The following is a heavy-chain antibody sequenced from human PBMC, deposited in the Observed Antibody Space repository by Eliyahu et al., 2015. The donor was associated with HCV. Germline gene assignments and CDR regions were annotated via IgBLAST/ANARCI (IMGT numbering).Heavy chain of an antibody. J-gene: IGHJ4*02. Sequence: QVHLEQSGAEVKKPGASVKISCKASGYTFSDYYIHWVRQSPRQGFEWMGWIKSSNGDTKYAERFQQWVTMTRDTSTSTSYMELRGLKSDDSALYYCVRESGEKYHFDYWGQGTLITVSS. D-gene: IGHD7-27*01. CDR3: VRESGEKYHFDY. V-gene: IGHV1-2*04. CDR2: IKSSNGDT. CDR1: GYTFSDYY.